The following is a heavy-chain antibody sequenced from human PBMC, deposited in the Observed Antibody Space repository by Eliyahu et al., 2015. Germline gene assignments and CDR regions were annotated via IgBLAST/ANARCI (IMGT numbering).Heavy chain of an antibody. CDR2: ISWNSGRR. Sequence: EVQLVESGGGLVQPGGSLRLSXAASGFTFDDFAMHWVRHVPGKGLEWVAGISWNSGRRAYAASVEGRFTISRDNAKNSLFLHMKSLRLEDTAFYYCAKDVSQDWGQGTQVTVSS. CDR3: AKDVSQD. CDR1: GFTFDDFA. J-gene: IGHJ4*02. V-gene: IGHV3-9*01.